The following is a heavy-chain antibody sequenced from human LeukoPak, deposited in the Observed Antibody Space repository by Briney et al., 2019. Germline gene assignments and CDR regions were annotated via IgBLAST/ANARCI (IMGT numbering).Heavy chain of an antibody. V-gene: IGHV1-18*01. J-gene: IGHJ6*02. CDR1: GYTFTSYG. D-gene: IGHD3-9*01. CDR3: ARRPNYDILTGYGYGMDV. CDR2: ISAYNGNT. Sequence: ASVKVSCKASGYTFTSYGISWVRQAPGQGLEWMGWISAYNGNTNYAQKLQGRVTMTTDTSTSTAYMELRSLRSDDTAVYYCARRPNYDILTGYGYGMDVWGQGTTVTVSS.